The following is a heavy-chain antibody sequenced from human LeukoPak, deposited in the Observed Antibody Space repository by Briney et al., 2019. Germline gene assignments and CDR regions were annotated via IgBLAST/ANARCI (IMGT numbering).Heavy chain of an antibody. CDR3: ARSIGLTGGGVDV. J-gene: IGHJ6*02. CDR1: GFTFSDYN. V-gene: IGHV3-11*01. CDR2: ITNGGSTI. D-gene: IGHD3-9*01. Sequence: GGSLSLSCAASGFTFSDYNMNWVRPAPGKGLEWVSYITNGGSTIHHADSVKGRFTISRDNAKKTLYLQMNSLRAEDTAVYYCARSIGLTGGGVDVWGQGTTVTVSS.